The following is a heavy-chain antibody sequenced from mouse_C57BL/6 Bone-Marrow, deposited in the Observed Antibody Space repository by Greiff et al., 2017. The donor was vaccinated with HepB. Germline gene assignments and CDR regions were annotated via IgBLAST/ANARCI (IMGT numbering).Heavy chain of an antibody. D-gene: IGHD4-1*01. V-gene: IGHV5-4*01. J-gene: IGHJ2*01. CDR3: ARDAGTYFDY. CDR2: ISDGGSYT. Sequence: EVMLVESGGGLVKPGGSLKLSCAASGFTFSSYAMSWVRQTPEKRLEWVATISDGGSYTYYPDNVKGRFTISRDNAKNNLYLQMSHLKSEDTAMYYCARDAGTYFDYWGQGTTLTVSS. CDR1: GFTFSSYA.